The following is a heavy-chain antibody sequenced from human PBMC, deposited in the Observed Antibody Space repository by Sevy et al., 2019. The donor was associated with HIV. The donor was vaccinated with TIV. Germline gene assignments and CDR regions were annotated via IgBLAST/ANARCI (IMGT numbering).Heavy chain of an antibody. Sequence: ASVKVSCKASGYTFTSYGISWVRQAPGQGLEWMGWISAYNGNTNYAQKLQGRVTMTTDTSTSTAHMELRSLRSDDTAVYYCARDTRLFRAFDIWGQGTMVTVSS. CDR1: GYTFTSYG. CDR2: ISAYNGNT. V-gene: IGHV1-18*01. J-gene: IGHJ3*02. CDR3: ARDTRLFRAFDI.